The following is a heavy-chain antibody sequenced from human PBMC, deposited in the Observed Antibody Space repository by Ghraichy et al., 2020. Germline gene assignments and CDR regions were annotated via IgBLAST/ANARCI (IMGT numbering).Heavy chain of an antibody. V-gene: IGHV3-23*01. Sequence: LSLTCAASGFAFDTYDMNWVRQAPGKGLEWVSTISSTGGATYYADSVKGQFTISRENSKNTLFLQMNSLRAEDTAVYFCAKCRSPRLKRDAFDFWGQATMVTVCS. D-gene: IGHD3-16*01. CDR2: ISSTGGAT. CDR3: AKCRSPRLKRDAFDF. CDR1: GFAFDTYD. J-gene: IGHJ3*01.